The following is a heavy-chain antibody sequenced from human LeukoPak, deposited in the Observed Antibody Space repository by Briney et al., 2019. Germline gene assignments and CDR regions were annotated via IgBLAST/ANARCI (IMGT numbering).Heavy chain of an antibody. V-gene: IGHV4-59*08. CDR2: IYYSGST. J-gene: IGHJ4*02. CDR1: GGSISSYY. D-gene: IGHD6-13*01. Sequence: SKTLSLTCTVSGGSISSYYGSWIRQPPGKGLEWIGYIYYSGSTNYNPSLKSRVTISVDTSKNQFSLKLSSVTAADTAVYYCARHYAAAGTRGYFDYWGQGTLVTVSS. CDR3: ARHYAAAGTRGYFDY.